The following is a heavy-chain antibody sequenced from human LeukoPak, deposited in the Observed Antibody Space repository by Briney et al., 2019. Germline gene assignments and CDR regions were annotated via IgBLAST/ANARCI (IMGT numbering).Heavy chain of an antibody. CDR3: ARDLGTAMVTSY. CDR1: GGTFSSYA. D-gene: IGHD5-18*01. CDR2: IISIFGTA. J-gene: IGHJ4*02. Sequence: SVKVSCKASGGTFSSYAISWVRQAPGQGLEWMGGIISIFGTANYAQKFQGRVTITADESTSTAYMELSSLRSEDTAVYYCARDLGTAMVTSYWGQGTLVTVSS. V-gene: IGHV1-69*13.